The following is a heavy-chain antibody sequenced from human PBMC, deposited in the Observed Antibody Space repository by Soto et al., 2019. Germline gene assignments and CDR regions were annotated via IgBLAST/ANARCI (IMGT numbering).Heavy chain of an antibody. Sequence: SETLSLTCTVSGGSVSSGSYYWSWIRQPPGKGLEWIGYIYYSGSTNYNPSLKSRVTISVDTSKNQFSLKLSSVTAADTAVYYCARVYYDFWSGYYTGAFDIWGQGTMVTVSS. V-gene: IGHV4-61*01. CDR2: IYYSGST. D-gene: IGHD3-3*01. J-gene: IGHJ3*02. CDR1: GGSVSSGSYY. CDR3: ARVYYDFWSGYYTGAFDI.